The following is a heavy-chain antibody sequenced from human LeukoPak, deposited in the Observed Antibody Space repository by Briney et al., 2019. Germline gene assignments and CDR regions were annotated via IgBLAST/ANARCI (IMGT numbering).Heavy chain of an antibody. CDR1: GYSISSGYY. Sequence: PSETLSLTCAVSGYSISSGYYWGGIRQPPGKGLEWIGSIYHSGSTYYNPSLKSRVTISVDTSKNQFSLKLSSVTAADTAVYYCATDPSIGGDTAMVWGQGTLVTVSS. V-gene: IGHV4-38-2*01. CDR2: IYHSGST. J-gene: IGHJ4*02. D-gene: IGHD5-18*01. CDR3: ATDPSIGGDTAMV.